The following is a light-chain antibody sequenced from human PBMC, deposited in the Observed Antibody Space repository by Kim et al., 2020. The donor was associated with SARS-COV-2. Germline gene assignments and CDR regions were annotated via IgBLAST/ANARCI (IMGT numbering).Light chain of an antibody. V-gene: IGKV1-27*01. CDR1: QGISNY. CDR2: AAS. J-gene: IGKJ1*01. Sequence: SVGDRVTIACRASQGISNYLAWYQQKPGKVPKLLIYAASTLQSGVPSRFSGSGSGTDFTLTISSLQPEDVATYYCQKYNSAPPWTFGQGTKVDIK. CDR3: QKYNSAPPWT.